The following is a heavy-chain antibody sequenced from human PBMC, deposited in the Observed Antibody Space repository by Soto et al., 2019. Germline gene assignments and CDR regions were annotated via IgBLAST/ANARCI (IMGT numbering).Heavy chain of an antibody. Sequence: QVQLVQSGAEVKKPGSSVKVSCKASGGTFSSYAISWVRQAPGQGLEWMGEIIPIFDTANYAQKFQGRVTITADESTSTAYMELSSLRSEDTAVYYCARDRGPSSGYSPDWVDPWGQGTLVTVSS. J-gene: IGHJ5*02. CDR2: IIPIFDTA. CDR3: ARDRGPSSGYSPDWVDP. V-gene: IGHV1-69*12. CDR1: GGTFSSYA. D-gene: IGHD3-22*01.